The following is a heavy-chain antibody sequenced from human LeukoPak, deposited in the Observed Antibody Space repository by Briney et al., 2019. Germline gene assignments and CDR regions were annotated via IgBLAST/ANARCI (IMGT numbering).Heavy chain of an antibody. V-gene: IGHV3-23*01. CDR2: IGDSGVPT. CDR1: QFTFTTYA. CDR3: AKVATWTYFDS. D-gene: IGHD3/OR15-3a*01. Sequence: PGGSLRLSCAASQFTFTTYAMSWVRQAPGRGLEWVSSIGDSGVPTYYADSVKGRVTISRDNFQNTLYLQMNSLGADDTAVYYCAKVATWTYFDSWGQGTLVTVSS. J-gene: IGHJ4*02.